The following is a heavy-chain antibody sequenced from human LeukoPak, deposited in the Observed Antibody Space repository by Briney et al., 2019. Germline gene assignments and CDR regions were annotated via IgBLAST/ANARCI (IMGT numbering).Heavy chain of an antibody. CDR2: IYYSGST. D-gene: IGHD4-17*01. CDR3: ARASYGDYRFGG. Sequence: SETLSLTCTVSGGSISSGGYYWSWIRQHPGKGLEWVGYIYYSGSTYYNPSLKSRVTISVDTSKNQFSLKLSSVTAADTAVYYCARASYGDYRFGGWGQGTLVTVSS. CDR1: GGSISSGGYY. V-gene: IGHV4-31*03. J-gene: IGHJ4*02.